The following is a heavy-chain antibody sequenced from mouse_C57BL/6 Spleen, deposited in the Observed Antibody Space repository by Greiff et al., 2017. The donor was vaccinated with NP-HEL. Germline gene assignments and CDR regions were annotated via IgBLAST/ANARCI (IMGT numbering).Heavy chain of an antibody. D-gene: IGHD2-2*01. CDR2: LNPGSGGT. CDR1: GYAFTNYL. J-gene: IGHJ4*01. V-gene: IGHV1-54*01. CDR3: ARENGYDNYYAMDY. Sequence: VQLQQSGAELVRPGTSVKVSCKASGYAFTNYLIEWVTQRPGPGLEWIGVLNPGSGGTNYNEKFKGKATLTADKSSSTAYMQLSSLTSEDSAVYFGARENGYDNYYAMDYWGQGTSVTVSS.